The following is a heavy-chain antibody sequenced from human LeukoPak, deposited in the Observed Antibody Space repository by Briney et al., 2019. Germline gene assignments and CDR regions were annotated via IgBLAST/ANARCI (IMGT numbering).Heavy chain of an antibody. Sequence: AGGSLRLSCAASGFSFSKYAMSWVRQVPGKGLEWVSTLSESGATSSYPDSVQGRFTISRNTSNNTLYLQINCLRAEDTALYYCAKDRIVLTVYAFDSWGQGTLVTVSS. CDR3: AKDRIVLTVYAFDS. CDR2: LSESGATS. V-gene: IGHV3-23*01. D-gene: IGHD2-8*01. J-gene: IGHJ4*02. CDR1: GFSFSKYA.